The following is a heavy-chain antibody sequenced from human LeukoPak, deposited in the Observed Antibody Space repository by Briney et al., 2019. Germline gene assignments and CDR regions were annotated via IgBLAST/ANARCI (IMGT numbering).Heavy chain of an antibody. D-gene: IGHD2-15*01. CDR3: ARGRVVDIVVVVAATRRNWFDP. J-gene: IGHJ5*02. Sequence: SETLSLTCAVYGGSFSGYYWSWIRQPPGKGLEWIGEVNHSGSTNYNPSLKSRVTISVDTSKNQFSLKLSSVTAADTAVYYCARGRVVDIVVVVAATRRNWFDPWGQGTLVTVSS. CDR1: GGSFSGYY. V-gene: IGHV4-34*01. CDR2: VNHSGST.